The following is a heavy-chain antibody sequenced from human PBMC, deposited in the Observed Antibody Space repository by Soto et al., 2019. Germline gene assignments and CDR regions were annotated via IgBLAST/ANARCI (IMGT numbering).Heavy chain of an antibody. J-gene: IGHJ4*02. CDR2: IYYSGST. Sequence: SETLSLTCTVSGGSISSYYWSWIRQPPGKGLEWIGYIYYSGSTNYNPSLKSRVTISVDTSKNQFSLKLSSVTAADTAVYYCARAHSSGRRVDYWAQGTLVTVSS. CDR1: GGSISSYY. D-gene: IGHD6-19*01. V-gene: IGHV4-59*01. CDR3: ARAHSSGRRVDY.